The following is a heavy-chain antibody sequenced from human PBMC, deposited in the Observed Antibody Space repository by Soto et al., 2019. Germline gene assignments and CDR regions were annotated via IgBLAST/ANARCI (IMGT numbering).Heavy chain of an antibody. Sequence: ETLSLTCTVSGGSIRSSSYYWGWIRQPPGKGLEWIGSIYYSGSTYYNPSLKSRVTISVDTSKNQFSLKLSSVTAADTAVYYCASLPSPYSSSWYYYYYGMDVWGQGTTVTVSS. J-gene: IGHJ6*02. CDR2: IYYSGST. D-gene: IGHD6-13*01. CDR1: GGSIRSSSYY. CDR3: ASLPSPYSSSWYYYYYGMDV. V-gene: IGHV4-39*01.